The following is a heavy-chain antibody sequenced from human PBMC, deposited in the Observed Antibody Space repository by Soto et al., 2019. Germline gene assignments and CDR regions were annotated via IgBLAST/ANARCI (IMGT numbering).Heavy chain of an antibody. Sequence: SETLSLTCTVSGGSISSYYWSWIRQPPGKGLEWIGYIYYSGSTNYNPSLKSRVTISVDTSKNQFSLKLSSVTAADTAVYYCARGGMVVAAGVDYWGQGTLVTVSS. CDR3: ARGGMVVAAGVDY. CDR2: IYYSGST. V-gene: IGHV4-59*01. D-gene: IGHD2-15*01. CDR1: GGSISSYY. J-gene: IGHJ4*02.